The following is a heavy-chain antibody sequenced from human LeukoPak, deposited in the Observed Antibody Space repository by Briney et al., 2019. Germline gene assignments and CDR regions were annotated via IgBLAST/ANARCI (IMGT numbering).Heavy chain of an antibody. CDR3: AKGVWWTVTTLVDY. CDR1: GFTFDDYA. V-gene: IGHV3-9*01. CDR2: ISWNSGSM. D-gene: IGHD4-17*01. J-gene: IGHJ4*02. Sequence: PGGSLRLSCAASGFTFDDYAMHWVRQAPGKGLEWVSGISWNSGSMGYVDSVKGRFTISRDNAKNSLYLQMNSLRAEDTALYYCAKGVWWTVTTLVDYWGQGILVTVS.